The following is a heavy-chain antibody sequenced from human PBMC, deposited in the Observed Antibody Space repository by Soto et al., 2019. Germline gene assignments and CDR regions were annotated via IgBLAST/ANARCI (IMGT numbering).Heavy chain of an antibody. CDR1: GFTFSSYS. Sequence: EVQLVESGGGLVKPGGSLRLSCAASGFTFSSYSMNWVRQAPGKGLEWVSSISSSSSYIYYADSVKGRFTISRDNAKNSLYLQMNSLRAEDTAVYYCARDQPFLSRGRLGELSWGPVRGGYGMDVWGQGTTVTVSS. CDR2: ISSSSSYI. V-gene: IGHV3-21*01. J-gene: IGHJ6*02. D-gene: IGHD3-16*02. CDR3: ARDQPFLSRGRLGELSWGPVRGGYGMDV.